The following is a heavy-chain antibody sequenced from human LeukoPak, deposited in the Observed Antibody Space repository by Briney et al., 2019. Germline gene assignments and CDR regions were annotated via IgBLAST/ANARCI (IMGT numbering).Heavy chain of an antibody. CDR1: GYTFTSYG. J-gene: IGHJ4*02. V-gene: IGHV1-18*01. CDR3: ASQRDGYIHFDY. CDR2: ISAYNGNT. Sequence: ASVKVSCKASGYTFTSYGISWVRQAPGQGLEWMGWISAYNGNTNYAQKLQGRVTITADKSTSTAYMELSSLRSEDTAVYYCASQRDGYIHFDYWGQGTLVTVSS. D-gene: IGHD5-24*01.